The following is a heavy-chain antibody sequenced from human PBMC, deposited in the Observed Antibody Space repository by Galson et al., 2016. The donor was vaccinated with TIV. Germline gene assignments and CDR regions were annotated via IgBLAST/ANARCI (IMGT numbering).Heavy chain of an antibody. Sequence: ETLSLTCTVSGGSISSTSYYWGWIRQPPGKGPEWIGNIYYSGSAYYNPSLKSRVTISVDTSKNQFSLKLSSVTAADTAVYYCATYCSSTTCLFDPWGQGTLATVSS. CDR2: IYYSGSA. CDR3: ATYCSSTTCLFDP. J-gene: IGHJ5*02. D-gene: IGHD2-2*01. V-gene: IGHV4-39*01. CDR1: GGSISSTSYY.